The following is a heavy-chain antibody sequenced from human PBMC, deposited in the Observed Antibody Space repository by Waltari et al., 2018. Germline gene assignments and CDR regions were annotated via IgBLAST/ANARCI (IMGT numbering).Heavy chain of an antibody. J-gene: IGHJ4*02. CDR1: GGSISSGSYY. V-gene: IGHV4-61*02. CDR3: ARGGAAGIFDY. D-gene: IGHD6-13*01. Sequence: QVQLQESGPGLVKPSQTLSLTCTVSGGSISSGSYYWSWIRQPAGKGLEWIGRIYTSGSTNYNPSRKSRVTISVDTSKNQFSLKLRSVTAADTAVYYCARGGAAGIFDYWGQGTLVTVSS. CDR2: IYTSGST.